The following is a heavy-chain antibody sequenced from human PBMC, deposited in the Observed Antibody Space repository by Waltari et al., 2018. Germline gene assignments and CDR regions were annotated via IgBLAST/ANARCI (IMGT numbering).Heavy chain of an antibody. V-gene: IGHV1-2*02. D-gene: IGHD2-21*02. CDR2: INPNSGGT. Sequence: QVPLVPSGAEVKKPGASVKVSCKASGYTFTGYYMHWVRQAPGQGLEWMGWINPNSGGTNYAQKFQGRVTMTRDTSISTAYMELSRLRSDDTAVYYCARVSGGNSFWYFDLWGRGTLVTVSS. CDR1: GYTFTGYY. J-gene: IGHJ2*01. CDR3: ARVSGGNSFWYFDL.